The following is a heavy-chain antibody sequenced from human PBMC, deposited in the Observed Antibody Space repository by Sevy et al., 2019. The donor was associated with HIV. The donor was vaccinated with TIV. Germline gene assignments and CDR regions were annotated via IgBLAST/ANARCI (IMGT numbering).Heavy chain of an antibody. D-gene: IGHD5-18*01. CDR3: SVETAGTGAFDI. V-gene: IGHV6-1*01. CDR1: GDSVSSNSAA. J-gene: IGHJ3*02. CDR2: TYYRSKWCN. Sequence: SQTLSLTCAISGDSVSSNSAAWNWIRQSPSRGLEWLGRTYYRSKWCNHYAVSVKSRLTISPDTSKNQFFLQLNSATPEDTTVYYCSVETAGTGAFDIWGQGTMVTVSS.